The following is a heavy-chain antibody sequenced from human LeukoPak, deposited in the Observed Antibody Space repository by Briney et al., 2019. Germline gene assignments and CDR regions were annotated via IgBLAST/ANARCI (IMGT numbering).Heavy chain of an antibody. CDR3: AKNTVTFEEYFYYYMDV. CDR1: GYTFTSYG. CDR2: IITYNGNT. V-gene: IGHV1-18*01. Sequence: ASVKVSCKTSGYTFTSYGLSWVRQAPGQGLEWMGCIITYNGNTYYSQKLQGRVTMTTDTSTSTAYMELRSLRSDDTAVYYCAKNTVTFEEYFYYYMDVWGKGTTVTVSS. J-gene: IGHJ6*03. D-gene: IGHD4-17*01.